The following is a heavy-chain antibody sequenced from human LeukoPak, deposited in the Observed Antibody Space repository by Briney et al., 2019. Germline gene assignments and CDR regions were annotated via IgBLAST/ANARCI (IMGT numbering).Heavy chain of an antibody. V-gene: IGHV5-51*01. Sequence: GESLKISCKGSGYNFTNYWIGWVRQMPGKGLEWMGIIYPGDSDIRYSPSFQGQVTISADKSISTAYLQWNSLKASDTAMYYCARWGTVARFIVDSWGQGTLVTVSS. D-gene: IGHD4-17*01. CDR1: GYNFTNYW. CDR3: ARWGTVARFIVDS. CDR2: IYPGDSDI. J-gene: IGHJ4*02.